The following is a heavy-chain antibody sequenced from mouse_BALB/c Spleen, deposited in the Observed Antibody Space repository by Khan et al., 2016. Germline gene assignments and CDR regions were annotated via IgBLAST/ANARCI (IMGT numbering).Heavy chain of an antibody. CDR2: INYSGIT. Sequence: EVELVESGPGLVKPSQSLSLTCTVTGYSITSDYAWNWIRQFPGNKLEWMGYINYSGITTYNPSLKSRIPVTRDTSKNQFFLQLNSVTAEDTATYYCTAYDGYYSAWFAYWGEGTLVTVSA. D-gene: IGHD2-3*01. V-gene: IGHV3-2*02. J-gene: IGHJ3*01. CDR3: TAYDGYYSAWFAY. CDR1: GYSITSDYA.